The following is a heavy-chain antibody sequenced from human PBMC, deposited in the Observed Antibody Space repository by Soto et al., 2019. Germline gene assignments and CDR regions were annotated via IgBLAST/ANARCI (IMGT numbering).Heavy chain of an antibody. CDR3: ARERVDGSGWYYAFDI. V-gene: IGHV3-33*01. CDR1: GFTFSSYG. CDR2: IWYDGSNK. D-gene: IGHD6-19*01. J-gene: IGHJ3*02. Sequence: QVQLVESGGGVVQPGRSLRLSCAASGFTFSSYGMHWVRQAPGKGLEWVAVIWYDGSNKYYADSVKGRFTISRDNSKNTLYRQMNSLRAEDTAVYYCARERVDGSGWYYAFDIWGQGTMVTVSS.